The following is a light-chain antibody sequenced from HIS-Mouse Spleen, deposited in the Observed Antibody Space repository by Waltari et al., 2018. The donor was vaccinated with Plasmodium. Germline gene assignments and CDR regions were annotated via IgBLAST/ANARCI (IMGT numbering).Light chain of an antibody. CDR1: ALPKKY. J-gene: IGLJ3*02. CDR3: YSTDSSGNHRV. Sequence: SYELTQPPSVSVSPGQTARITCSGDALPKKYAYWYQQKSGQAPVLVIYEDSKRPSGIPEGFAGCSSGTMANLTISGAQVEDEADYYCYSTDSSGNHRVFGGGTKLTVL. CDR2: EDS. V-gene: IGLV3-10*01.